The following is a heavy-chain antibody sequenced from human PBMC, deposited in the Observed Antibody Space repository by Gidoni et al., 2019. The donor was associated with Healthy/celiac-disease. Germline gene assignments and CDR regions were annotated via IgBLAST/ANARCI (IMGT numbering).Heavy chain of an antibody. CDR3: ARLRTYDPLI. D-gene: IGHD3-22*01. CDR1: GGSISSSSYY. CDR2: IYYSGST. V-gene: IGHV4-39*01. Sequence: QLQLQESGPGLVKPSETLSRTCTVSGGSISSSSYYLCWIRQHPGKGLEWIGSIYYSGSTYYNPSLKSRVTISVDTSKNQFSLKLSSVTAADTAEYYCARLRTYDPLIWGQGTMVTVSS. J-gene: IGHJ3*02.